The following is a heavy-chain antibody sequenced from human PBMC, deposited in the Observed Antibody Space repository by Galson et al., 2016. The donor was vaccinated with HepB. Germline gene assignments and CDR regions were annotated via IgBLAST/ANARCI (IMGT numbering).Heavy chain of an antibody. V-gene: IGHV3-53*01. CDR1: GFTVNSHY. Sequence: SLRLSCAASGFTVNSHYLTWVRQAPGKGLEWVSIIFSSGSTFYADSVKGRFTISRDDSKNTLYLQMDSLRDEDTAAYFCARASISHFDFWGQGILVTVSS. CDR3: ARASISHFDF. CDR2: IFSSGST. J-gene: IGHJ4*02.